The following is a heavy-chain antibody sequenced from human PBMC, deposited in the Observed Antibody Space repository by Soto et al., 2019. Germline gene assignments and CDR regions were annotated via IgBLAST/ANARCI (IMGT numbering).Heavy chain of an antibody. CDR3: ARRAARHYYYYYYMDV. D-gene: IGHD6-6*01. CDR2: INSDGSST. Sequence: GGSLRLSCAASGFTFSSYWMHWVRQAPGKGLVWVSRINSDGSSTSYADSVKGRFTISRDNAKNTLYLQMNSLRAEDTAVYYCARRAARHYYYYYYMDVWGKGTTVTVSS. V-gene: IGHV3-74*01. J-gene: IGHJ6*03. CDR1: GFTFSSYW.